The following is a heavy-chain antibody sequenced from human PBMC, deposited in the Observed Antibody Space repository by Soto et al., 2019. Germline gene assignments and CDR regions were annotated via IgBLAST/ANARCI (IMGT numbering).Heavy chain of an antibody. CDR2: IYYSGST. CDR3: ARDPIGGNHRGVAFDY. Sequence: SETLSLTCTVSGGSVSSGSYYWSWIRQPPGKGLEWIGYIYYSGSTNYNPSLKSRVTISVDTSKNQFSLKLSSVTAADPAVYYCARDPIGGNHRGVAFDYWGQGTLVTVSS. J-gene: IGHJ4*02. V-gene: IGHV4-61*01. CDR1: GGSVSSGSYY. D-gene: IGHD2-15*01.